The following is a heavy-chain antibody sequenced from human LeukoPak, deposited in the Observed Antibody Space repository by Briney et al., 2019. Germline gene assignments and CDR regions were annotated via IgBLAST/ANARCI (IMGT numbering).Heavy chain of an antibody. CDR2: ISDSGGST. CDR3: AKAYSSSLFFDY. D-gene: IGHD6-6*01. Sequence: GGSLRLSCAASGFTFSSYAMSWVRQAPGKGLEWVSAISDSGGSTYYADSVKGRFTISRDNSKNTLYLQMNSLRAEDTAVYYCAKAYSSSLFFDYWGQGTLVTVSS. CDR1: GFTFSSYA. J-gene: IGHJ4*02. V-gene: IGHV3-23*01.